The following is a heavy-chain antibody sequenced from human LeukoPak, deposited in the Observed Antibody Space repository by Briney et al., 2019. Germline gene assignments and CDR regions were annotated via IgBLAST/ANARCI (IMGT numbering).Heavy chain of an antibody. CDR1: GFTFSSYA. V-gene: IGHV3-23*01. CDR2: ISGSGGST. D-gene: IGHD3-9*01. J-gene: IGHJ3*02. CDR3: VRYGTPHDAFDI. Sequence: SGGSLRLSCAASGFTFSSYAMSWVRQAPGKGLEWVSAISGSGGSTYYADSVKGRFTISRDNSKNTLYLQMNSLRAEDTAVYYCVRYGTPHDAFDIWGQGTMVTVSS.